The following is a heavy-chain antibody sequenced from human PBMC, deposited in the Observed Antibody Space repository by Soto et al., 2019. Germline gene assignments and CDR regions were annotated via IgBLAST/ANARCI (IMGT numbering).Heavy chain of an antibody. Sequence: GGSLRLSCAASGFTFSNAWMNWVRQAPGKGLEWVSSLSGSGGTTYYADSVKGRFIISRDNSKNTLYLLMNSLRAEDTALYYCAKQRADYGSGADTFYFDSWGQGALVTVSS. D-gene: IGHD3-10*01. V-gene: IGHV3-23*01. CDR3: AKQRADYGSGADTFYFDS. J-gene: IGHJ4*02. CDR2: LSGSGGTT. CDR1: GFTFSNAW.